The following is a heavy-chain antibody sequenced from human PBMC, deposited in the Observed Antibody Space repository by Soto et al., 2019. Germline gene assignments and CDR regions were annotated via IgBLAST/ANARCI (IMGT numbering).Heavy chain of an antibody. Sequence: QVKLVQSGAEVKKPGASVKVSCKASGYTFTSYGISWVRQAPGQGLERMGWISAYNGNTNYTQKLPGRVTMTTDTSTSPAYMELRSLRSDDTAVYYCARDLRSYTYYYEISGYYSEYFQHWGQGSLVTVSS. CDR3: ARDLRSYTYYYEISGYYSEYFQH. CDR2: ISAYNGNT. CDR1: GYTFTSYG. V-gene: IGHV1-18*01. J-gene: IGHJ1*01. D-gene: IGHD3-22*01.